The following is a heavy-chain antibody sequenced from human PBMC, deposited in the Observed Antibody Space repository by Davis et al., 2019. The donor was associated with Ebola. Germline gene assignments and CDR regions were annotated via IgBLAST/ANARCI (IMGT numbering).Heavy chain of an antibody. J-gene: IGHJ4*02. Sequence: GESLKISCAASGFTVSSNYMSWVRQAPGKGLEWVSVIYSGGSTYYADSVKGRFTISRDNSKNTLYLQMNSLRAEDTAVYYCARSDSGSYRGFDYWGQGTLVTVSS. D-gene: IGHD1-26*01. V-gene: IGHV3-53*01. CDR2: IYSGGST. CDR1: GFTVSSNY. CDR3: ARSDSGSYRGFDY.